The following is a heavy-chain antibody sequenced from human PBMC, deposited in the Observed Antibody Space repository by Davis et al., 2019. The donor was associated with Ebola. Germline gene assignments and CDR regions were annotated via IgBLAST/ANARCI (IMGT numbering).Heavy chain of an antibody. CDR3: ARDDKGGRWSWFDP. CDR1: GYTFTSYG. D-gene: IGHD4-23*01. J-gene: IGHJ5*02. Sequence: ASVKVSCKASGYTFTSYGISWLRQAPGQGLEWMGWISAYNGNTNYAQKLQGRVTPTTDASTSTASMELRSLRSDDTAVYYCARDDKGGRWSWFDPWGQGTLVTVSS. V-gene: IGHV1-18*01. CDR2: ISAYNGNT.